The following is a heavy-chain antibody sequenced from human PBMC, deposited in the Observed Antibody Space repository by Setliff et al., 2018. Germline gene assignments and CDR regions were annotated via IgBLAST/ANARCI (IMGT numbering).Heavy chain of an antibody. V-gene: IGHV5-51*01. Sequence: PGASLKISCKGSGFSFTDFWIGWVRQMPGKGLEWMGLIYAGDSDTRYNPSSQGRVTMSADKSINTAYLQWSSLKASDTAIYYCARQKSTGSGNNWFDPLGQGTLVTVSS. CDR1: GFSFTDFW. J-gene: IGHJ5*02. D-gene: IGHD3-10*01. CDR2: IYAGDSDT. CDR3: ARQKSTGSGNNWFDP.